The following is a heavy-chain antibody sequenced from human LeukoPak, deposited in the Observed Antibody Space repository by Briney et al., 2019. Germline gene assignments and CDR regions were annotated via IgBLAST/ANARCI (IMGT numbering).Heavy chain of an antibody. J-gene: IGHJ6*02. Sequence: GASVKVSCKASGYTFTSYGISWVRQAPGQGLEWMGWISAYNGNTNYAQKLQGRVTMTTDTSTSTAYMELRSLRSDDTAVYYCARVDYSNHLSGMDVWGQGTTVTVSS. V-gene: IGHV1-18*01. CDR1: GYTFTSYG. D-gene: IGHD4-11*01. CDR2: ISAYNGNT. CDR3: ARVDYSNHLSGMDV.